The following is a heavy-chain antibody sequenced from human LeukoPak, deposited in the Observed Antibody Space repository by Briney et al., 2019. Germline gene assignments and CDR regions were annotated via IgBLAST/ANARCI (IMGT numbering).Heavy chain of an antibody. J-gene: IGHJ4*02. CDR3: ARPEDSSGYPTCFDY. D-gene: IGHD3-22*01. V-gene: IGHV3-48*03. CDR1: GFTFSSYE. Sequence: PGGSLRLSCAASGFTFSSYEMNSVRHAPGEGLEWGSYISSSGSTIYYADSAKGRFTISRDNAKNSLYLEINSLRAEDTAVYYCARPEDSSGYPTCFDYWGQGTLVTVSS. CDR2: ISSSGSTI.